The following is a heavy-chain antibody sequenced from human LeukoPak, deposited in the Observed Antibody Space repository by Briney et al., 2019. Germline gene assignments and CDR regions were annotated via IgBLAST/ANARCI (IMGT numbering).Heavy chain of an antibody. Sequence: GASVKVSCKASGYTFTSYDINWVRQATGQGLECMGWMNPNSGNTGYAQKFQGRVTMTRNTSISTAYMELSSLRSEDTAVYYCARRYSGYDYYWFDPWGQGTLVTVSS. CDR3: ARRYSGYDYYWFDP. J-gene: IGHJ5*02. D-gene: IGHD5-12*01. V-gene: IGHV1-8*01. CDR1: GYTFTSYD. CDR2: MNPNSGNT.